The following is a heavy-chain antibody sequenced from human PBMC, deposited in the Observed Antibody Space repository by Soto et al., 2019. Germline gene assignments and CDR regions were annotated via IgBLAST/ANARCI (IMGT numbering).Heavy chain of an antibody. CDR3: ARRGRWLQFRDAFDI. Sequence: WGSLRLSWAASRFAFSSYGMHLFRQAPGKGLVWVSRINSDGSSTSYAYSVKGRFTISRDNSKNTLYLQMNSLRAEDTAVYYCARRGRWLQFRDAFDIWGQGTMVTVSS. D-gene: IGHD5-12*01. CDR1: RFAFSSYG. CDR2: INSDGSST. J-gene: IGHJ3*02. V-gene: IGHV3-74*01.